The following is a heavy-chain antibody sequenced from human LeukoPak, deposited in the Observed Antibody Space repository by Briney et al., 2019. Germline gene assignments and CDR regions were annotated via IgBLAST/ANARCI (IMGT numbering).Heavy chain of an antibody. V-gene: IGHV4-4*09. Sequence: SETLSLTCTVSGGSISSYYWSWIRQPPGKGLEWTGYIYTSGSTNYNPSLKSRVTISVDTSKNQFSLKLSSVTAADTAVYYCACSIAVAGDFDYWGQGTLVTVSS. J-gene: IGHJ4*02. D-gene: IGHD6-19*01. CDR1: GGSISSYY. CDR2: IYTSGST. CDR3: ACSIAVAGDFDY.